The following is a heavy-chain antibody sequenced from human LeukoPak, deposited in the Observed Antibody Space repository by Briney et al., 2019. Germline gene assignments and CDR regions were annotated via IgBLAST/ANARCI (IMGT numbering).Heavy chain of an antibody. Sequence: SETLSLTCAVYGGSFSGYYWSWIRQPPGKGLEWIGEINHSGSTNYNPSLKSRVTISVDTSKNQFSLKLSSVTAADTAVYYCARDGSGGQQLVLDCWGQGTLVTVSS. J-gene: IGHJ4*02. CDR3: ARDGSGGQQLVLDC. CDR2: INHSGST. D-gene: IGHD6-13*01. CDR1: GGSFSGYY. V-gene: IGHV4-34*01.